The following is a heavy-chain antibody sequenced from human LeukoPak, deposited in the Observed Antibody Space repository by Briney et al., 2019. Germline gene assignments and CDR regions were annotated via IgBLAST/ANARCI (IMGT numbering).Heavy chain of an antibody. CDR2: IFYSGNT. CDR1: GGSISNHY. J-gene: IGHJ4*02. V-gene: IGHV4-59*11. Sequence: SETRSLTCTVSGGSISNHYWSWIRQPPGKGLEWIGYIFYSGNTNYNPSLKSRVTISVDTSKNQFTLKLSSVTAADTAIYYCASAPNEYFFDYWGQGTLVTVSS. CDR3: ASAPNEYFFDY.